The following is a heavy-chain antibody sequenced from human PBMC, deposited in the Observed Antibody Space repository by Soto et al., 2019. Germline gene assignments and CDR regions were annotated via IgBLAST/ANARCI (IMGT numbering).Heavy chain of an antibody. Sequence: GASVKVSCTDSGGRFSSYAISWVRQAPGQGLEWMGGIIPIFGTANYAQKFQGRVTITADESTSTAYMELSSLRSEDTAVYYCARGYNWNYRLRGNWFDPCGQGTLVTVSS. D-gene: IGHD1-7*01. J-gene: IGHJ5*02. CDR1: GGRFSSYA. CDR2: IIPIFGTA. CDR3: ARGYNWNYRLRGNWFDP. V-gene: IGHV1-69*13.